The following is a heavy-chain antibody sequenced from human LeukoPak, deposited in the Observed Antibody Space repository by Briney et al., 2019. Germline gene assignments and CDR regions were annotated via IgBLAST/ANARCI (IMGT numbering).Heavy chain of an antibody. CDR1: GYIFINNY. D-gene: IGHD1-26*01. V-gene: IGHV1-46*01. CDR2: IYPRDGST. Sequence: ASVTVSCKASGYIFINNYIQWVRQAPGQGLEWVGMIYPRDGSTSYAQNFQGRVTVTRDTSTSTVHMELSSLRSEDAAVYYCARDSGSGSNDYWGQGTLVTVSS. CDR3: ARDSGSGSNDY. J-gene: IGHJ4*02.